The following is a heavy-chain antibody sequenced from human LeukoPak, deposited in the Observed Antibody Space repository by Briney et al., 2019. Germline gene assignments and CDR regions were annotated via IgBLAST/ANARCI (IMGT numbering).Heavy chain of an antibody. V-gene: IGHV4-31*03. Sequence: SQTLSLTCTVSGGSISSGGYYWSWIRQHPGKGLEWIGYIYYSGSTYYNPSLKSRVTISVDTSKNQFSLKLSSVTAADTAVYYCARGDYGDLMLFDYWGQGTLVTVSS. CDR2: IYYSGST. D-gene: IGHD4-17*01. J-gene: IGHJ4*02. CDR1: GGSISSGGYY. CDR3: ARGDYGDLMLFDY.